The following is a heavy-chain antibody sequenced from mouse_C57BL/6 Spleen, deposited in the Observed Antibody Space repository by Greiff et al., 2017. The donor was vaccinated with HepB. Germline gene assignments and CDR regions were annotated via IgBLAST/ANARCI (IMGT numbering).Heavy chain of an antibody. J-gene: IGHJ3*01. V-gene: IGHV3-6*01. CDR3: ARDQGSGWFAY. CDR1: GYSITSGYY. Sequence: EVKVEESGPGLVKPSQSLSLTCSVTGYSITSGYYWNWIRQFPGNKLEWMGYISYDGSNNYNPSLKNRISITRDTSKNQFFLKLNSVTTEDTATYYCARDQGSGWFAYWGQGTLVTVSA. D-gene: IGHD3-2*02. CDR2: ISYDGSN.